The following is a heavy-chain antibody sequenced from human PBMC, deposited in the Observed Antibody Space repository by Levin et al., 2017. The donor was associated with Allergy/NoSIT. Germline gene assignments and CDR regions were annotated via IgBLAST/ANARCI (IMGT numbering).Heavy chain of an antibody. J-gene: IGHJ3*02. CDR2: ISARRTTM. CDR1: GFSFSTYG. Sequence: LGESLKISCAASGFSFSTYGMIWVRQAPGKGLEWVSYISARRTTMYYADSVKGRFTISRDDAKNTLYLQMSSLRAEDTAVYYCARDEESFGDAFDIWGQGTRVTVSS. V-gene: IGHV3-48*01. CDR3: ARDEESFGDAFDI. D-gene: IGHD3-16*01.